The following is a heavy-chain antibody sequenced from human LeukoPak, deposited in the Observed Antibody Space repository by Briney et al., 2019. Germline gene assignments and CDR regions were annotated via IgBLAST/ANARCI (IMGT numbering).Heavy chain of an antibody. Sequence: SVKVSCKASGGTFSSYAISWVRQAPGQGLEWMGGIIPIFGTANYAQKFQGRVTITADESTSTAYMELSSLRSGDTAVYYCARHPNRYCSGGSCYSGGYNWFDPWGQGTLVTVSS. D-gene: IGHD2-15*01. CDR3: ARHPNRYCSGGSCYSGGYNWFDP. CDR2: IIPIFGTA. CDR1: GGTFSSYA. V-gene: IGHV1-69*01. J-gene: IGHJ5*02.